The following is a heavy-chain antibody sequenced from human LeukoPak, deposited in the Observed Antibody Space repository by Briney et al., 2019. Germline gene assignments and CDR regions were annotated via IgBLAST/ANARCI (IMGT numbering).Heavy chain of an antibody. CDR1: GGSFSDYY. J-gene: IGHJ6*02. D-gene: IGHD3-10*01. CDR3: ARTRRHYYGSGKNLTPWPAGLDV. V-gene: IGHV4-59*01. Sequence: SETLSLTCTVSGGSFSDYYWTWLRQPPGRGLEWIGYSWSGDYNPSLKSLVTISIDTSKRHFSLTVSSVTAEDTAVYYSARTRRHYYGSGKNLTPWPAGLDVWGQGTTVIVS. CDR2: SWSG.